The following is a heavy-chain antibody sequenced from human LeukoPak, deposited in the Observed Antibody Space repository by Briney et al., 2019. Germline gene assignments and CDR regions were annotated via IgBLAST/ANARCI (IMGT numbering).Heavy chain of an antibody. CDR2: IYPGDSDA. V-gene: IGHV5-51*01. Sequence: GESLKISFKVSGYSFTNYWIGWVRQMPGKGLEWMGTIYPGDSDARYSPSFQGQVTFSADKSISTAYLQWNSLKASDTAMYYCARLDGYAYASYFYWGQGTLVTVSS. CDR1: GYSFTNYW. J-gene: IGHJ4*02. CDR3: ARLDGYAYASYFY. D-gene: IGHD3-10*01.